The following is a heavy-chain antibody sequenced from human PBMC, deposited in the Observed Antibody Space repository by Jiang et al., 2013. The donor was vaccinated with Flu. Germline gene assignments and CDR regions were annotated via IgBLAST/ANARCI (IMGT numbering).Heavy chain of an antibody. CDR2: IYYSGST. CDR1: GGSISSYY. CDR3: ARGRRGWYIDY. Sequence: GSGLVKPSETLSLTCTVSGGSISSYYWSWIRQPPGKGLEWIGYIYYSGSTNYNPSLKSRVTISVDTSKNQFSLKLSSVTAADTAVYYCARGRRGWYIDYWAREPWSPSPQ. V-gene: IGHV4-59*01. J-gene: IGHJ4*02. D-gene: IGHD6-19*01.